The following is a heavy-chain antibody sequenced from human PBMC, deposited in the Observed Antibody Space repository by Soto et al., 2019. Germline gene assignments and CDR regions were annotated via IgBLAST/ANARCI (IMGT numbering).Heavy chain of an antibody. V-gene: IGHV4-34*01. Sequence: TLSLTCAVYGEAFSGYYCIWIRQPPGKGLEWIGEINHSGSTNYNPSLKSRVTISVDTSKNQFSLKLSSVTAADTAVYYCARAWRDYYYGMDVWGQGT. J-gene: IGHJ6*02. CDR3: ARAWRDYYYGMDV. CDR1: GEAFSGYY. CDR2: INHSGST.